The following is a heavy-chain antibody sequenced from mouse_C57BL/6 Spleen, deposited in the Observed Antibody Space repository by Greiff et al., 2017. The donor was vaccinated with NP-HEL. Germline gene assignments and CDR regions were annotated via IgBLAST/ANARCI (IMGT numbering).Heavy chain of an antibody. J-gene: IGHJ2*01. CDR3: ARDGYYFGY. D-gene: IGHD2-3*01. CDR1: GYAFTNYW. Sequence: QVQLQQSGAELVRPGTSVKVSCKASGYAFTNYWIEWVKQRPGQGLEWIGVINPGSGGTNYNEKFKGKATLTADKSSSTAYMQLSSLTSEDSAVYFCARDGYYFGYWGQGTTLTVSA. CDR2: INPGSGGT. V-gene: IGHV1-54*01.